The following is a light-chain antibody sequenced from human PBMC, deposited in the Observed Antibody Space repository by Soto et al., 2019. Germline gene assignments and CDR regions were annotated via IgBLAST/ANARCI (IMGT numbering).Light chain of an antibody. J-gene: IGKJ1*01. CDR2: DAS. CDR1: QSISSW. V-gene: IGKV1-5*01. Sequence: DIQMTQSPSTLSASVGDRVTITCRASQSISSWLAWYQQKPGKAPKLLIYDASSLESGVPSRFSGSGSGTEFTLPISSLQPDEFATYYCQQYNSYPWTFGQGTKVEIK. CDR3: QQYNSYPWT.